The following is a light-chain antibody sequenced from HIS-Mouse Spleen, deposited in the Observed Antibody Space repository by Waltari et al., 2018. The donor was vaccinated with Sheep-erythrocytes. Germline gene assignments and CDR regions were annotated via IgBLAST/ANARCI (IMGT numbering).Light chain of an antibody. CDR3: CSYAGSYTFWV. CDR1: SRDFGGYNY. V-gene: IGLV2-11*01. Sequence: QSALTQPRSVSGSPGQSVTISCTGTSRDFGGYNYVSWYQQHPGKAPKLMIYDVSKRPSGVPDRFSGSKSGNTASLTISGLQAEDEADYYCCSYAGSYTFWVFGGGTKLTVL. CDR2: DVS. J-gene: IGLJ3*02.